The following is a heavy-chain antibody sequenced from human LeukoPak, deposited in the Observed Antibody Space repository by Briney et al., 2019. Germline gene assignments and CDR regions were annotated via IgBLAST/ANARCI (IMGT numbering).Heavy chain of an antibody. D-gene: IGHD1-26*01. J-gene: IGHJ4*02. Sequence: GAPVKVSCKASGYTFTSYDINWVRQATGQGLEWMGWMNPNSGNTGYAQKFQGRVTMTRNTSISTAYMELSSLRSEDTAVYYCARAYRSGSYSPSWGQGTLVTVSS. V-gene: IGHV1-8*01. CDR2: MNPNSGNT. CDR3: ARAYRSGSYSPS. CDR1: GYTFTSYD.